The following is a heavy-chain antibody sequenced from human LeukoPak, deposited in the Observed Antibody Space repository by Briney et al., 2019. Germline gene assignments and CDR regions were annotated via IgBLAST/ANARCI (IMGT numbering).Heavy chain of an antibody. CDR3: AKGAGSGIHYYSMDV. CDR2: ISWNGNSI. D-gene: IGHD3-10*01. V-gene: IGHV3-9*01. Sequence: GGSLRLSCAASGFSFDDYAMHWGRQAPGKGLEWVSAISWNGNSIVYADSVKGRFTIARDNATNSLYLQMNSLRAEDTALYYCAKGAGSGIHYYSMDVWGQGTTVTVSS. J-gene: IGHJ6*02. CDR1: GFSFDDYA.